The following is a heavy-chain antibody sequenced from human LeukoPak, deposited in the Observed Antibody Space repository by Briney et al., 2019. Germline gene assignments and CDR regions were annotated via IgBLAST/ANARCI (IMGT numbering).Heavy chain of an antibody. CDR2: IIPIFGTA. D-gene: IGHD4-11*01. J-gene: IGHJ6*03. CDR1: GGTFRSYA. V-gene: IGHV1-69*06. Sequence: SVTVSCQASGGTFRSYAISWVRQAPGQGLEWMGRIIPIFGTANYAQKFQRRVTINADRSTSTAYMELSSLRSEDTAVYYCARGSTTGTEARNAFYYYYRDLWGKGTAVTVS. CDR3: ARGSTTGTEARNAFYYYYRDL.